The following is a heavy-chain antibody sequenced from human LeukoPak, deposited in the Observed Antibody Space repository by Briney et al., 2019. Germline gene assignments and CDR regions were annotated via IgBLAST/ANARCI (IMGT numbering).Heavy chain of an antibody. Sequence: PSETLSLTCTVSGGSISSSSYYWGWIRQPPGKGLEWFGSIYYSGSTYYNPSLKSRVTISVDTSKNQFSLQLNSVTAADKAVYYCARQDYDSSGYYSLNYFDYWGQGTLVTVSS. CDR2: IYYSGST. D-gene: IGHD3-22*01. CDR3: ARQDYDSSGYYSLNYFDY. V-gene: IGHV4-39*01. J-gene: IGHJ4*02. CDR1: GGSISSSSYY.